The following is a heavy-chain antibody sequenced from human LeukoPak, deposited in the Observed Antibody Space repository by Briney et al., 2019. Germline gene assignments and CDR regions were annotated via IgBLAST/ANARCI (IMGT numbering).Heavy chain of an antibody. D-gene: IGHD6-13*01. CDR3: ARDGTWGSSSWLDP. CDR1: GFTFSSYS. Sequence: GGSLRLSCAASGFTFSSYSMNWVRQAPGRGLEWVALICSDGSNKYYADSVKGRFTISRDNSENTLYLQMNSLRAEDTAVYYCARDGTWGSSSWLDPWGQGTLVTVSS. CDR2: ICSDGSNK. J-gene: IGHJ5*02. V-gene: IGHV3-33*08.